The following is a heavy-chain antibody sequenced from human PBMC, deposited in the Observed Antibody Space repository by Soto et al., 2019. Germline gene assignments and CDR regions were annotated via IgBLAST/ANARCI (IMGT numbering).Heavy chain of an antibody. CDR2: FDPEDGET. Sequence: ASLKVSCKVSGYTLTELSMHWVRQAPGKGLEWMGGFDPEDGETIYAQKFQGRVTMTEDTSTDTAYMELSSLRSEDTAVYYCATDLWYYDSSAPTHWGQGTLVTVSS. V-gene: IGHV1-24*01. CDR1: GYTLTELS. CDR3: ATDLWYYDSSAPTH. D-gene: IGHD3-22*01. J-gene: IGHJ4*02.